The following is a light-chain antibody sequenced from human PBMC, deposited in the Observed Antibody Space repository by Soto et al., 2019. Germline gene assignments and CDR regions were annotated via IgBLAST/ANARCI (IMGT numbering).Light chain of an antibody. CDR2: GNT. V-gene: IGLV1-40*01. J-gene: IGLJ2*01. CDR3: QSYDSGLSGNVV. CDR1: SSNIGAGYD. Sequence: QSVLTQPPSVSGAPGQRVTISCTGSSSNIGAGYDVHWYQHLPGTAPKLLICGNTNRPSGVPDRFSGSKSGTSASLAITGLQAEDEADYYCQSYDSGLSGNVVFGGGTKVTVL.